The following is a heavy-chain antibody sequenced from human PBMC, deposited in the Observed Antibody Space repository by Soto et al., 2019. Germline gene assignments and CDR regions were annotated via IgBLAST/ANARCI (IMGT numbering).Heavy chain of an antibody. D-gene: IGHD6-19*01. V-gene: IGHV4-4*02. CDR3: ATRSGWYFYYGMDV. CDR2: IYHSGST. CDR1: GGSISSSNW. J-gene: IGHJ6*02. Sequence: SETLSHTCAVSGGSISSSNWWSWVRQPPGKGLEWIGEIYHSGSTNYNPSLKSRVTISLDKSKNQFSLKLSSVTAADTAVYYCATRSGWYFYYGMDVWGQGPTVT.